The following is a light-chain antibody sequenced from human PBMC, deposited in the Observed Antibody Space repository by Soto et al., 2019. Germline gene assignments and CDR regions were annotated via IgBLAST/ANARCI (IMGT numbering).Light chain of an antibody. CDR2: AAS. V-gene: IGKV1-6*01. J-gene: IGKJ4*01. CDR1: QGIRND. Sequence: AIQMTQSPSSLPASVGDRVTLTCRASQGIRNDLGWYQQKPGKAPKVLIYAASTLQSGVPSRFSGSGFGTDFTLTISSLQPDDFATYYCLQDYSYPLTFGGGTKVDIK. CDR3: LQDYSYPLT.